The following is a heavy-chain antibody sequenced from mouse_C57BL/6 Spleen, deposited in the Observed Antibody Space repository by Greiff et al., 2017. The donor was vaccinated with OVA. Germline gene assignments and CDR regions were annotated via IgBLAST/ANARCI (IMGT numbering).Heavy chain of an antibody. Sequence: QVQLQQSGAELVRPGASVTLSCKASGYTFTDYEMHWVKQTPVHGLEWIGAIDPETGGTAYNQKFKGKAILTADKSSSTAYMELRSLTSEDSAVYYCTRRDGPSWFAYWGQGTLVTVSA. CDR2: IDPETGGT. CDR3: TRRDGPSWFAY. J-gene: IGHJ3*01. D-gene: IGHD2-3*01. V-gene: IGHV1-15*01. CDR1: GYTFTDYE.